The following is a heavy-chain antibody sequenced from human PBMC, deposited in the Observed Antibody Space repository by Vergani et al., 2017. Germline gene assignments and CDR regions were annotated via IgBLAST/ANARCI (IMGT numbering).Heavy chain of an antibody. Sequence: QAQLQESGPRLVKPSQTLSLTCSFSGGSLDIHSQTWGWIRQPAGEGLEWIGLIDVKGNSNFSPSLESRVTISVDTSKNQFSLKLSSVTATDTAVYYCARGSRAAGYSGPDSWGQGTRVTVSS. CDR2: IDVKGNS. CDR1: GGSLDIHSQT. V-gene: IGHV4-61*02. CDR3: ARGSRAAGYSGPDS. J-gene: IGHJ4*02. D-gene: IGHD6-13*01.